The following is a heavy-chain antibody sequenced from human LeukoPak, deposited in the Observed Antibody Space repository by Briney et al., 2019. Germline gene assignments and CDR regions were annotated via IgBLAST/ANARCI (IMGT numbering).Heavy chain of an antibody. D-gene: IGHD6-19*01. V-gene: IGHV5-51*01. CDR1: GYSFTTYC. CDR3: ARSASGRGFDD. Sequence: GESLEISCKGSGYSFTTYCIVWVRQMSGKGLEWMGIIYPGDSYTRYSPSFHGQVTISADKSISTAYLQWSSLQASDSAMYYCARSASGRGFDDWGQGTLVTVSS. J-gene: IGHJ4*02. CDR2: IYPGDSYT.